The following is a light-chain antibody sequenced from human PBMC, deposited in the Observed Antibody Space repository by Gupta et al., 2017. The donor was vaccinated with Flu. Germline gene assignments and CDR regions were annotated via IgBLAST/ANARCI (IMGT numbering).Light chain of an antibody. V-gene: IGKV3-15*01. Sequence: ILIAQSPATLSVSPGERATLSCRASQSVGSDLAWYQQKPGQAPRLLIYDASNRATGIPARFSGSGSGTEFTLTISSLQSEDFAIYYCQQYKDWPPYTFGQGTKLEIK. CDR3: QQYKDWPPYT. CDR2: DAS. CDR1: QSVGSD. J-gene: IGKJ2*01.